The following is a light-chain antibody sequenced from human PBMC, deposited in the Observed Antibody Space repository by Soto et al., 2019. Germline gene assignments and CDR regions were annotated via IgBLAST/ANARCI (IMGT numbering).Light chain of an antibody. J-gene: IGLJ2*01. Sequence: QSVLTRPPSVSGAPGQRVTISCTGSSSNIGAGYHVHWYQQVPGTAPKLLIYGNSNRPSGVPDRFSGSKSGTSASLAITGLQPEDEADYYCQSYDCSLSGVVFGGGTKLTVL. CDR1: SSNIGAGYH. V-gene: IGLV1-40*01. CDR3: QSYDCSLSGVV. CDR2: GNS.